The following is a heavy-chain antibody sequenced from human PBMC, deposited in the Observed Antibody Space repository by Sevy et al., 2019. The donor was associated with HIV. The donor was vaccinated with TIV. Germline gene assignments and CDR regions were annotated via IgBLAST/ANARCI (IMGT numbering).Heavy chain of an antibody. D-gene: IGHD3-10*01. Sequence: GGSLRLSCAASGFTFSSYWMSWVRQAPGKGLEWVANIKQDGSEKYYVDSVKGRFTISRDNAKNSLYLQMNSLRAEDTAVYYCARVSQETWRGSYYYYGMDVWGQWTTVTVSS. CDR2: IKQDGSEK. V-gene: IGHV3-7*01. CDR1: GFTFSSYW. CDR3: ARVSQETWRGSYYYYGMDV. J-gene: IGHJ6*02.